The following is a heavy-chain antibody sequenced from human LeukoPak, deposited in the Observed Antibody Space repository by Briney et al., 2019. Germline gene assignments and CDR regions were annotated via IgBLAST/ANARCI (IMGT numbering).Heavy chain of an antibody. CDR3: ARGRPYNVGLPPWFDP. J-gene: IGHJ5*02. CDR2: ISAYNGNT. Sequence: ASVKVSCKASSYTFTNYAFTWVRQAPGQGLEWMGWISAYNGNTNYAQKLQGRVTMTTDTSTSTAYMELRSLRSDDTAVYYCARGRPYNVGLPPWFDPWGQGTLVTVSS. CDR1: SYTFTNYA. D-gene: IGHD1-14*01. V-gene: IGHV1-18*01.